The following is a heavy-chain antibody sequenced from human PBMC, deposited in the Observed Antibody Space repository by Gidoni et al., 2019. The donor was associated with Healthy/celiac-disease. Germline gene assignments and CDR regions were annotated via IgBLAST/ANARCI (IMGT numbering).Heavy chain of an antibody. J-gene: IGHJ4*02. CDR1: GFTFDDYS. CDR2: ISWDGGST. V-gene: IGHV3-43*01. CDR3: AKDHMKTAFDY. D-gene: IGHD2-21*01. Sequence: EVQLVESGGVVVQPGGSLRLSCAASGFTFDDYSIHWVRQAPGKGLEWVSLISWDGGSTYYADSVKGRFTISRDNSKNSLYPQMNSLRTEDTALYYCAKDHMKTAFDYWGQGTLVTVSS.